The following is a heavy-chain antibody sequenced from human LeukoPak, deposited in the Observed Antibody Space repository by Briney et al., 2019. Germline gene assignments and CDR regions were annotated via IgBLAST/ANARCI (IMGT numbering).Heavy chain of an antibody. D-gene: IGHD6-19*01. V-gene: IGHV3-21*01. CDR3: ARDLLGGWGGY. Sequence: GGSLRLSCAASGFTFSNYSMNWVRQAPGKGLEWVSSISSSSSYIYYADSVKGRFTISRDNAKNSLYLQMNSLRAEDTAVYYCARDLLGGWGGYWGQGTLVTVSS. CDR1: GFTFSNYS. J-gene: IGHJ4*02. CDR2: ISSSSSYI.